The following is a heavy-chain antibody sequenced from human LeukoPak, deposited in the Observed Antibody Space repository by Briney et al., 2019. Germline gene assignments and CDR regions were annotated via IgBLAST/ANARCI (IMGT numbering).Heavy chain of an antibody. CDR1: GGSMTTHH. Sequence: NPSETLSLTCTASGGSMTTHHWNWIRQTPGKGLEWIGYVFDSGRTKENPSLKSRVTLSADTSKNQLSLRLSSVTAADTAVYYCTTIKRGNIFGYFDFWGQGILVTVSS. J-gene: IGHJ4*02. CDR2: VFDSGRT. V-gene: IGHV4-59*11. CDR3: TTIKRGNIFGYFDF. D-gene: IGHD5-18*01.